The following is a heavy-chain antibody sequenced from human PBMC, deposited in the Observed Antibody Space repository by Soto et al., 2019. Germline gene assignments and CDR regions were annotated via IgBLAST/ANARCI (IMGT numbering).Heavy chain of an antibody. CDR1: GFTFNIYG. Sequence: SLRLSCAASGFTFNIYGMHLVRQAPDKGLEWVALISDDGSNQYDADYVKGRFTISRDNSKNTLFLQMNSLSADATAVYYCAKAQASGQCSFDSWGQGTLVTVSS. CDR3: AKAQASGQCSFDS. V-gene: IGHV3-30*18. J-gene: IGHJ4*02. D-gene: IGHD6-19*01. CDR2: ISDDGSNQ.